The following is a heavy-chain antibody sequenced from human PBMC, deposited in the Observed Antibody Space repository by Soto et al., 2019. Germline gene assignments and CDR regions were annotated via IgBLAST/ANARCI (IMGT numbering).Heavy chain of an antibody. CDR2: IRSKANSYAT. CDR3: TSRNPKYCSGGSCYSGDFDY. V-gene: IGHV3-73*01. D-gene: IGHD2-15*01. CDR1: GFTFSGSA. Sequence: ESGGGLVQPGGSLKLSCAASGFTFSGSAMHWVRQASGKGLEWVGRIRSKANSYATAYAASVKGRFTISRDDSKNTAYLQMNSLKTEDTAVYYCTSRNPKYCSGGSCYSGDFDYWGQGTLVTVSS. J-gene: IGHJ4*02.